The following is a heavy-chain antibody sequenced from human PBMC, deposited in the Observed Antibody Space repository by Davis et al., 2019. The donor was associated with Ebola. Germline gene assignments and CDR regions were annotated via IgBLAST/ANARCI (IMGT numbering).Heavy chain of an antibody. Sequence: PGGSLRLSCAASGFTFSTYWMHWVRQVPGKGLVWVSRISTDGGSTSYADSVKGRFTISRDNAKNSLYLQMSSLRAEDTALYYCAKDKYSYGSYFYYGLDVWGQGTTVTVFS. D-gene: IGHD5-18*01. J-gene: IGHJ6*02. V-gene: IGHV3-74*01. CDR3: AKDKYSYGSYFYYGLDV. CDR2: ISTDGGST. CDR1: GFTFSTYW.